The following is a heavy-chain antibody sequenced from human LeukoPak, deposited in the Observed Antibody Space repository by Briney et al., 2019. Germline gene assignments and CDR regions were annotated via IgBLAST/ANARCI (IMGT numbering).Heavy chain of an antibody. CDR2: IDWDDDK. CDR1: GFSLSTSGMR. CDR3: ARGGGATAVDY. D-gene: IGHD1-26*01. V-gene: IGHV2-70*04. Sequence: SGPTLVNPTQTLTLTCTFSGFSLSTSGMRVSWIRQPPGKTLEWLARIDWDDDKFYITSLKTRLTISKDTSKNQVVLTMTNIDPVDTATYYCARGGGATAVDYWGQGALVTVSS. J-gene: IGHJ4*02.